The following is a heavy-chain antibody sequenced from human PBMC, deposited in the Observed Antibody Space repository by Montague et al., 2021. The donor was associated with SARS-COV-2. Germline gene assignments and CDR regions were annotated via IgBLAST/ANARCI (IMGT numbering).Heavy chain of an antibody. V-gene: IGHV4-59*11. CDR3: ARDLGDY. CDR1: GGSISSHY. CDR2: IYYSGST. Sequence: SETLSLTCTVSGGSISSHYWSWIRQPPGKGLEWIGYIYYSGSTXYNPSLKSRVTISVDTSKNQFSLKLSSVTAADTAVYYCARDLGDYWGQGTLVTVSS. J-gene: IGHJ4*02.